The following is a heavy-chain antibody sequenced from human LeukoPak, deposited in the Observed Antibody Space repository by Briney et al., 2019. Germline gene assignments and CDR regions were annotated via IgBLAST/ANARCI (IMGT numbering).Heavy chain of an antibody. J-gene: IGHJ4*02. Sequence: PSETLSLTCTVSGYSISSGYYWGWIRQPPGKGLEWIGSIYHSGSTYYNPSLKSRVTISVDTSKNQFSLKLSSVTAADTAVYYCASGIAAAVPFDYWGQGTLVTVSS. D-gene: IGHD6-13*01. CDR2: IYHSGST. CDR3: ASGIAAAVPFDY. V-gene: IGHV4-38-2*02. CDR1: GYSISSGYY.